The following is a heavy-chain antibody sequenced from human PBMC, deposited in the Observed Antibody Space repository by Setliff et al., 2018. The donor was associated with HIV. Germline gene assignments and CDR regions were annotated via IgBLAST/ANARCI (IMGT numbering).Heavy chain of an antibody. CDR3: ARGTFYGSGSYLIGY. D-gene: IGHD3-10*01. CDR2: MNPNSGNT. J-gene: IGHJ4*02. Sequence: VASVKVSCKASGYTFKSNDINWVRQATGQGLEWMGWMNPNSGNTGYAQKFQGRVTMTRDTSISTAYMELSSLRSDDTAVYYCARGTFYGSGSYLIGYWGQGTLVTVSS. CDR1: GYTFKSND. V-gene: IGHV1-8*02.